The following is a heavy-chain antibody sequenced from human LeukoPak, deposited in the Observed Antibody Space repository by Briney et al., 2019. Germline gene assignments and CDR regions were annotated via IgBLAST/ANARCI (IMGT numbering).Heavy chain of an antibody. Sequence: GASVKVSCKASGYTFTSYDINWVRQATGQGLEWMGWMNPNSGNTGYAQKFQGRVTMTRNTSISTAYMELSSLRSEDTAVYYCARSTTPDWLDAVSGFDPWGQGTLVTVSS. CDR3: ARSTTPDWLDAVSGFDP. CDR1: GYTFTSYD. V-gene: IGHV1-8*01. J-gene: IGHJ5*02. CDR2: MNPNSGNT. D-gene: IGHD3-9*01.